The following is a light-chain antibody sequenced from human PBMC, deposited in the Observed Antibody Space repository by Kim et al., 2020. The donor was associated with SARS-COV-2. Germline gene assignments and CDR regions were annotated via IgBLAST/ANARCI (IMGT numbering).Light chain of an antibody. CDR2: EVS. CDR3: SSYAASSTWV. Sequence: GQSITISCTGTSSDVGSYNLVAWYQQHPGKAPKLMIYEVSTRPSGVSNRFSGSKSGNTASLTISGLQAEDEADYYCSSYAASSTWVFGGGTQLTVL. V-gene: IGLV2-23*02. J-gene: IGLJ3*02. CDR1: SSDVGSYNL.